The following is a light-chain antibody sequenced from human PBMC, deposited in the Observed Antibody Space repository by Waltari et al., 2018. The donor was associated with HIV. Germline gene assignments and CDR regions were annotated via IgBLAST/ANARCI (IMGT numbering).Light chain of an antibody. V-gene: IGLV1-44*01. CDR2: RSD. CDR3: ASWDDSLNGVI. CDR1: TSNIGTRP. J-gene: IGLJ2*01. Sequence: QSVLTQPPSASGTPGQRVTISCSGSTSNIGTRPVNWYQQLAGSAPKLLIYRSDLRPSGFPDRFSGSKSATSASLAISGLQSEDEATYYCASWDDSLNGVIFGGGTELTVL.